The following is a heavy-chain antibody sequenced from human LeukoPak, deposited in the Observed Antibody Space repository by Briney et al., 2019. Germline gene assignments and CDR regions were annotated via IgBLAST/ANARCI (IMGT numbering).Heavy chain of an antibody. D-gene: IGHD2-8*01. J-gene: IGHJ6*03. CDR2: ISGSGGST. V-gene: IGHV3-23*01. CDR1: GFTFSSYA. Sequence: PGGSLRLSCAASGFTFSSYAMSWVRQAPGKGLEWVSAISGSGGSTYYADSVKGRFTISRDNSKNTQYLQMNSLRAEDTAVYYCAKVALMGLYAYYMDVWGKGTTVTVSS. CDR3: AKVALMGLYAYYMDV.